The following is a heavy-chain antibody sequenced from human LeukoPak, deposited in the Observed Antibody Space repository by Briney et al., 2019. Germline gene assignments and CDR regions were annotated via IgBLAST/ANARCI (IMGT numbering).Heavy chain of an antibody. CDR3: ASPAGYSYGFDY. CDR1: GFNFSSYR. Sequence: GSLRLSCAASGFNFSSYRMKWVRPAPGKGLEWVPSISSSSSYIYYADSVKGRFTISRDNAKNSLYLQMNSLRAEDTAVYYCASPAGYSYGFDYWGQGTLVTVSS. CDR2: ISSSSSYI. V-gene: IGHV3-21*01. D-gene: IGHD5-18*01. J-gene: IGHJ4*02.